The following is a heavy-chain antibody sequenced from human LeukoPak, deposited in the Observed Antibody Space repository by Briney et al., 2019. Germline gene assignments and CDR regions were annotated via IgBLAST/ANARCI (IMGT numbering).Heavy chain of an antibody. CDR1: GFSLRTYS. Sequence: GGSLRLSCSASGFSLRTYSMNWVRQAPGKGLEWVSYISETSDSTYYADSVKGRFTISRDNGKNSLYLQMNSLRDEDTALYYCARDVGRGDGMDVWGLGTTVTVS. CDR3: ARDVGRGDGMDV. J-gene: IGHJ6*02. CDR2: ISETSDST. V-gene: IGHV3-48*02.